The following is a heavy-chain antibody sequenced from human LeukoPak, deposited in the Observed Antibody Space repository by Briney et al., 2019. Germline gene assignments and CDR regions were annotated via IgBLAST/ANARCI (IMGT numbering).Heavy chain of an antibody. J-gene: IGHJ5*02. CDR1: GGYISSSL. V-gene: IGHV4-59*13. CDR2: TYDGGRG. Sequence: SETLSLTCTVSGGYISSSLWTWIRQAPGKGLELIEFTYDGGRGNYKPSLRSRVDISLDTSKNRYPLRLTSVTAADTGVYYCARLWRPHDYDNWFDHWGQGILVTVSS. CDR3: ARLWRPHDYDNWFDH. D-gene: IGHD4-17*01.